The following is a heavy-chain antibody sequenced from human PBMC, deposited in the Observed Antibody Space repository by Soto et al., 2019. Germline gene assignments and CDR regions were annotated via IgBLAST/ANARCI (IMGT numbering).Heavy chain of an antibody. V-gene: IGHV1-18*01. CDR3: ARGGYSSPSFHFDY. CDR1: GYTFPISG. Sequence: QVQLVQSGAGVKKPGASVKVSCKASGYTFPISGLSWVRQSPGQGLEWMGWISAYNGATNYAQKLQGRVTMTTDTSTSTVYMELRSLRSDDTAVYYCARGGYSSPSFHFDYWGQGTLVTVSS. CDR2: ISAYNGAT. J-gene: IGHJ4*02. D-gene: IGHD6-6*01.